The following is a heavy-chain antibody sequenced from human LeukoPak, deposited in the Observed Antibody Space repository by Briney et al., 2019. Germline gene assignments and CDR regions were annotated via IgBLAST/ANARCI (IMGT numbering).Heavy chain of an antibody. D-gene: IGHD5-18*01. CDR3: ASGNVDTAMVTFDY. V-gene: IGHV4-59*01. J-gene: IGHJ4*02. CDR1: GGSIGSYY. Sequence: SETLSLTCTVSGGSIGSYYWSWIRQPPGKGLEWIGYIYYSGSTNYNPSLKSRVTISVDTSKNQFSLKLSSVTAADTAVYYCASGNVDTAMVTFDYWGQGTLVTVSS. CDR2: IYYSGST.